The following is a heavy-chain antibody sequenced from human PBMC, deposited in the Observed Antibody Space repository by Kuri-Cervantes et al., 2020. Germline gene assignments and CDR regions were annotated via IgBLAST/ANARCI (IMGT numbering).Heavy chain of an antibody. V-gene: IGHV3-30*18. CDR3: AKDQGYYDSSGYFDY. J-gene: IGHJ4*02. CDR1: GFTFSSYG. Sequence: GGSLRLSCAASGFTFSSYGMHWVRQAPGKGLEWVAVISYDGSNKYYADSVKGRFTISRNNSKNTLYLQMNSLRAEDTAVYYCAKDQGYYDSSGYFDYWGQGTLVTVSS. D-gene: IGHD3-22*01. CDR2: ISYDGSNK.